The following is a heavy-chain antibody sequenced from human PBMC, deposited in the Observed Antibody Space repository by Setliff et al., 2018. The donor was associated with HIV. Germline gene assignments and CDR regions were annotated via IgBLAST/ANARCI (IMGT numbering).Heavy chain of an antibody. V-gene: IGHV4-34*01. D-gene: IGHD3-10*01. CDR2: INHSGIT. Sequence: SETLSLTCAVYGGSFSASYWSWIRQALGKGLEWIGEINHSGITHYNPSLETRVTMFVDTSKNQFSLRLSPVTAADTAIYYCAKGPRGLGLRYFFDYWAQGSPVTSPQ. CDR1: GGSFSASY. J-gene: IGHJ4*02. CDR3: AKGPRGLGLRYFFDY.